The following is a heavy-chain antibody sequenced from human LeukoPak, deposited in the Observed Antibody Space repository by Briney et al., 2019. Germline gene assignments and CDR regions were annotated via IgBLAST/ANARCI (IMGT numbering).Heavy chain of an antibody. CDR2: ISSSGSTI. CDR3: AREAAEQQLVNWFDP. J-gene: IGHJ5*02. D-gene: IGHD6-13*01. CDR1: GFTFSDYY. V-gene: IGHV3-11*01. Sequence: GGSLRLSCAASGFTFSDYYMSWIRQAPGKGLEWVSYISSSGSTIYYADSVKGRFTISRDNAKNSLYLQMNSLRAEDTAVYYCAREAAEQQLVNWFDPWGQGTLVTVSS.